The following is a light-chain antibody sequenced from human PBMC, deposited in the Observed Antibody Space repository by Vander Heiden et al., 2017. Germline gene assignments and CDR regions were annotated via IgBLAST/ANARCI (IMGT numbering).Light chain of an antibody. V-gene: IGLV3-25*03. CDR3: QSADSSGTYAV. CDR1: ALPKQY. Sequence: SYELTQPPSASVSPGQTARITCSGDALPKQYAYWYQQKPGQAPVLVIYKDSERPSGIPERFSGSSSGTTVTLTISGVQAGDEADYYCQSADSSGTYAVFGGGTKLNVL. CDR2: KDS. J-gene: IGLJ3*02.